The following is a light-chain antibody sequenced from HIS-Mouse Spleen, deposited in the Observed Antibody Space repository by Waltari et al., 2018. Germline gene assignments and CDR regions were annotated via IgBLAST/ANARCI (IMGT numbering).Light chain of an antibody. J-gene: IGLJ2*01. Sequence: QSALTQPASVSGSPGQSITISCTGTSSDVGGYNYFSWYQQHPGKAPKLMIFDVSTRPSGVSNRFSGSKSGNTASLTISGLQAEDEADYYCSSYTSSSFNVVFGGGTKLTVL. V-gene: IGLV2-14*03. CDR1: SSDVGGYNY. CDR3: SSYTSSSFNVV. CDR2: DVS.